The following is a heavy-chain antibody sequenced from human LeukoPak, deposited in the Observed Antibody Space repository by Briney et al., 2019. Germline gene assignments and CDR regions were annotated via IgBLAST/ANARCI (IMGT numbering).Heavy chain of an antibody. CDR3: ARGMTTVTNNWFDP. CDR1: GYTFTGYY. J-gene: IGHJ5*02. Sequence: PAASVKVSCKASGYTFTGYYMHWVRQAPGQGLEWMGWISAYNGNTNYAQKLQGRVTMTTDTSTSTAYMELRSLRSDDTAVYYCARGMTTVTNNWFDPWGQGTLVTVSS. D-gene: IGHD4-17*01. CDR2: ISAYNGNT. V-gene: IGHV1-18*04.